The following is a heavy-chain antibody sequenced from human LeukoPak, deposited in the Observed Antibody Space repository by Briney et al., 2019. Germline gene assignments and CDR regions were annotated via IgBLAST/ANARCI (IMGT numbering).Heavy chain of an antibody. Sequence: PSETLSLTCAVSGYSISSTYYWGWIRQPPGKGLEWIGSIHHSGSTYYNPSLKSRVTISADTSKNLFSLTMTSVTATDTAVYYCARGQSVPGTAYWGQGTLVTVSS. J-gene: IGHJ4*02. CDR2: IHHSGST. CDR1: GYSISSTYY. V-gene: IGHV4-38-2*01. D-gene: IGHD1/OR15-1a*01. CDR3: ARGQSVPGTAY.